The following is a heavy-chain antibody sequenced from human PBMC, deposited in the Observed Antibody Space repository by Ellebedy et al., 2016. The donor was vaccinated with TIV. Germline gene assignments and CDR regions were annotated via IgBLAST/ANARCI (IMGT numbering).Heavy chain of an antibody. V-gene: IGHV4-59*08. CDR1: GGSISSYY. Sequence: SETLPLTCTVSGGSISSYYWSWIRQPPGKGLEWIGYIFYSGSSNYNPSLKSRVTISVDTSKNQFSLKLSSVTAADTAVYYCAALQWLAPAWYFDLWGRGTLVTVSS. CDR3: AALQWLAPAWYFDL. J-gene: IGHJ2*01. CDR2: IFYSGSS. D-gene: IGHD6-19*01.